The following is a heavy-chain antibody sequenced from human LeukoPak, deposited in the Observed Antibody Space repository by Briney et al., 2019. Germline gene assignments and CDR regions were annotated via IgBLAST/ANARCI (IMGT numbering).Heavy chain of an antibody. CDR1: GGSVSSGSYY. CDR2: INLGGST. CDR3: AREAFCGGDCYSYY. J-gene: IGHJ4*02. Sequence: SETLSLTCTVSGGSVSSGSYYWSWIRQPPGKGLEWIGEINLGGSTNYNPSLKSRVTISIDTSKNQFSLKLSSVTAADTAVYYCAREAFCGGDCYSYYWGQGTLVTVSS. V-gene: IGHV4-61*01. D-gene: IGHD2-21*02.